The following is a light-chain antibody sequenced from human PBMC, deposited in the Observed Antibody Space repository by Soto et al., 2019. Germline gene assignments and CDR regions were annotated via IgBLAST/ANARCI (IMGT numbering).Light chain of an antibody. Sequence: WTQSPSTLSVSVRDRATIPCRASQSVSSYLAWYQQKPGQAPKLLIYDASNRETGIPARFSGSGSGTDITLTISSLQPEDFAVYYCQQYHKWTLAFGEGTKVDIK. V-gene: IGKV3-11*01. CDR2: DAS. J-gene: IGKJ4*02. CDR3: QQYHKWTLA. CDR1: QSVSSY.